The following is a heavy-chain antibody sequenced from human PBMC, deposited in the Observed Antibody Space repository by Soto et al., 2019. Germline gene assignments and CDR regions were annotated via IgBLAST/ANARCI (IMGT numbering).Heavy chain of an antibody. D-gene: IGHD6-13*01. CDR2: INPNSGAT. CDR1: GYTFTHYY. CDR3: ARPQQPHYHSNAVDV. Sequence: QVHLVQSGAEVKKPGASMKVSCKASGYTFTHYYIHWLRQAPGQGLEWMGWINPNSGATNYAHQFQGRVTMTRDTSITTAYMELSRLRSDDAAVYFCARPQQPHYHSNAVDVWGQGTTVTVSS. J-gene: IGHJ6*02. V-gene: IGHV1-2*07.